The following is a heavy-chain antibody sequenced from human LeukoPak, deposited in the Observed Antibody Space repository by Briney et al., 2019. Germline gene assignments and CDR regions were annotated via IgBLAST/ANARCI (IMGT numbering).Heavy chain of an antibody. CDR3: ASVGGVTRQLDY. J-gene: IGHJ4*02. Sequence: ASVKVSCKASGYTFTGYYMHWVRQAPGQGLEWMGWINPNSGGTFYAQKLQGRVTMTRDTSISTAYMELSRLTSDDTAVYYCASVGGVTRQLDYWGQGTLVTVSS. V-gene: IGHV1-2*02. CDR1: GYTFTGYY. CDR2: INPNSGGT. D-gene: IGHD3-16*01.